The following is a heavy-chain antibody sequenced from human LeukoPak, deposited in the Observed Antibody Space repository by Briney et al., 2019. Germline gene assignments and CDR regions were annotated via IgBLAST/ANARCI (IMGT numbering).Heavy chain of an antibody. CDR1: GGSISSSGYY. D-gene: IGHD1-26*01. CDR3: ARHEYSGSYYGLSWFDP. Sequence: SETLSLTCTVSGGSISSSGYYWGWIRQPPGKGLEWIASIYYSGSTYYNPSLKSRVTISVDTSKNQLSLQLSSLTAADTAVYYCARHEYSGSYYGLSWFDPWGQGTLVTVSS. J-gene: IGHJ5*02. CDR2: IYYSGST. V-gene: IGHV4-39*01.